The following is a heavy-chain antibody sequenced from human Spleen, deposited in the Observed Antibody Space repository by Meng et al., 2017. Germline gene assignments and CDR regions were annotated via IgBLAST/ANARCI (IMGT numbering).Heavy chain of an antibody. V-gene: IGHV3-7*01. D-gene: IGHD3-22*01. CDR2: IKQDGSEK. CDR1: GFTFSNYA. Sequence: GGSLRLSCAASGFTFSNYAMHWVRQAPGKGLEWVANIKQDGSEKYYVDSVKGRFTISRDNAKNSLYLEMNSLRAEDTAVYYCARPSGYEYDSSGYDSWGQGTLVTVSS. CDR3: ARPSGYEYDSSGYDS. J-gene: IGHJ4*02.